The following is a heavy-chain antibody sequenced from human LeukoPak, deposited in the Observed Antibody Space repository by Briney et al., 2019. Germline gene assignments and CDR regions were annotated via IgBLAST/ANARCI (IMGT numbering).Heavy chain of an antibody. Sequence: GGSLRLSCAASGFTFSSYCLNWVRQAPGKGLEWVSSISSSSDYIYYADSLKGRFTISRDNAKNSLYLQMNSLRAEDTAVYYCARDHGVYYDSSGYYGHFDYWGQGTLVTVSS. V-gene: IGHV3-21*01. D-gene: IGHD3-22*01. J-gene: IGHJ4*02. CDR2: ISSSSDYI. CDR3: ARDHGVYYDSSGYYGHFDY. CDR1: GFTFSSYC.